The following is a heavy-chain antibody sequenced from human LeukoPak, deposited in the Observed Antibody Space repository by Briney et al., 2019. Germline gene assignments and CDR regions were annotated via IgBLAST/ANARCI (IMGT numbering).Heavy chain of an antibody. Sequence: GGSLRLSCAASGFSFSGYWMHWVRQAPGKGLVWVSRINSDGSSTSYADSVKGRFTISRDNAKKTLYLQMNSLRAEDTAVYYCARGFGYDNILTYWGQGTLVTVSS. CDR1: GFSFSGYW. V-gene: IGHV3-74*01. D-gene: IGHD5-12*01. J-gene: IGHJ4*02. CDR3: ARGFGYDNILTY. CDR2: INSDGSST.